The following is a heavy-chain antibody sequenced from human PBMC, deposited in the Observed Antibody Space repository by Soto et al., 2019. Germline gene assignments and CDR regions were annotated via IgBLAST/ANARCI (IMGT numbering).Heavy chain of an antibody. Sequence: ASVKVSCKASGGTFSSYAISWVRQAPGQGLEWMGGIIPIFGTANSAQKFQGRVTITADESTSTAYMELSSLRSEDTAVYYCASQPKYYDSSGYSPDSAFDIWGQGTMVTVSS. CDR2: IIPIFGTA. D-gene: IGHD3-22*01. CDR1: GGTFSSYA. J-gene: IGHJ3*02. V-gene: IGHV1-69*13. CDR3: ASQPKYYDSSGYSPDSAFDI.